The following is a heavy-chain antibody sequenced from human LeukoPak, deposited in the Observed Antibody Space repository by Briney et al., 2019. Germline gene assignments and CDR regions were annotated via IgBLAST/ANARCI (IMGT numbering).Heavy chain of an antibody. V-gene: IGHV1-2*02. CDR2: INPNSGGT. CDR3: ASVGTMVRGVTPLDY. Sequence: ASVKVSCKASGYTFTGYYMHWVRQAPGQGLEWMGWINPNSGGTNYAQKLQGRVTMTTDTSTSTAYMELRSLRSDDTAVYYCASVGTMVRGVTPLDYWGQGTLVTVSS. D-gene: IGHD3-10*01. J-gene: IGHJ4*02. CDR1: GYTFTGYY.